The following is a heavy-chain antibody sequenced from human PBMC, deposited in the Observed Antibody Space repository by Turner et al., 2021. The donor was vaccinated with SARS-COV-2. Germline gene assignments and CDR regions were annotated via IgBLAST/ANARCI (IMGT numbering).Heavy chain of an antibody. CDR1: GGSISSKS. Sequence: QVQLQESGPGLVKPSETLSLTCTVSGGSISSKSWSWIRQSPGRGLEWIGYFYKIGSIDYNPTLRSRVTISVDTSKNQLALNLISVTAADTAVYYCARHQGSARGYDHGMNVWGQGTAVIVS. J-gene: IGHJ6*02. CDR3: ARHQGSARGYDHGMNV. D-gene: IGHD5-18*01. CDR2: FYKIGSI. V-gene: IGHV4-59*08.